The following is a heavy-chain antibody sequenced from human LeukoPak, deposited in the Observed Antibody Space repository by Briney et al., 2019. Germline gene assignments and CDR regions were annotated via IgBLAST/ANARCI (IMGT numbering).Heavy chain of an antibody. J-gene: IGHJ4*02. D-gene: IGHD5-18*01. Sequence: NPSGTLSLTCAVSGVSISSGNWWTWVRQPPGKGREWIGEIYHSGSTNYNPSLKSRVTISVDKSKNHFSLKLSSVTAADTAVYYCAREGVSGYSYAAWGQGTLVTVSS. CDR3: AREGVSGYSYAA. CDR1: GVSISSGNW. V-gene: IGHV4-4*02. CDR2: IYHSGST.